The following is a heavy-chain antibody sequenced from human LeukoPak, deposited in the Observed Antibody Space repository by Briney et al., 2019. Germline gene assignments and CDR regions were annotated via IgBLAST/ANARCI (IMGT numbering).Heavy chain of an antibody. D-gene: IGHD6-13*01. Sequence: GGSLRLSCAASGFTFSSYAMHWVRQAPGKGLEWVAVISYDGSNKYYADSVKGRFTISRDNSKNTLYLQMNSLRAEDTAVYYCASPGTGSSSWYIGWFNPWGQGTLVTVSS. CDR3: ASPGTGSSSWYIGWFNP. V-gene: IGHV3-30*04. CDR1: GFTFSSYA. J-gene: IGHJ5*02. CDR2: ISYDGSNK.